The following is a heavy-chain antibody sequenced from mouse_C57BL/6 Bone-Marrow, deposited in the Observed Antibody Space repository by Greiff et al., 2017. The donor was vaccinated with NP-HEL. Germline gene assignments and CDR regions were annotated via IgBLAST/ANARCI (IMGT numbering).Heavy chain of an antibody. CDR1: GYTFTDYY. CDR2: INPYNGGT. D-gene: IGHD4-1*01. J-gene: IGHJ2*01. V-gene: IGHV1-19*01. Sequence: VQLQQSGPVLVKPGASVKMSCKASGYTFTDYYMNWVKQSHGKSLEWIGVINPYNGGTSYNQKFKGKATLTVDKSSSTAYMELNSLTSEDSAVYYCAANWDVGNYFDYWGQGTTLTVSS. CDR3: AANWDVGNYFDY.